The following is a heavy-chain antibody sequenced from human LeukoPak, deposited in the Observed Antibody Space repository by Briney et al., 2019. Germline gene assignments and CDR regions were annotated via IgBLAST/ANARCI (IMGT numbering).Heavy chain of an antibody. CDR1: GDSISGYY. CDR2: VHYTGST. CDR3: ARGAGVPKFDP. D-gene: IGHD2-2*01. Sequence: SETLSLICTVSGDSISGYYWTWIRQPPGKGLEWIGYVHYTGSTSYNPSLKSRLTISADTSKNQFSLKLTSVTAADTAVYYCARGAGVPKFDPWGQGTLVTVSS. V-gene: IGHV4-59*01. J-gene: IGHJ5*02.